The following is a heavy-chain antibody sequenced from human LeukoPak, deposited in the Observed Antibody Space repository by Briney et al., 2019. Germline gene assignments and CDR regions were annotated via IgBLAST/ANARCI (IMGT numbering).Heavy chain of an antibody. CDR1: GASISSILYY. CDR3: ARHVLSNRSFDT. D-gene: IGHD4/OR15-4a*01. J-gene: IGHJ5*02. CDR2: IFHDGST. V-gene: IGHV4-39*01. Sequence: SETLSLTCNVSGASISSILYYWGWIRQPPGKGLEWIGNIFHDGSTYFNPSLKSRVSLSVDTSKRYFSLKLTSATAADTSVYYCARHVLSNRSFDTWGQGTLVSVSS.